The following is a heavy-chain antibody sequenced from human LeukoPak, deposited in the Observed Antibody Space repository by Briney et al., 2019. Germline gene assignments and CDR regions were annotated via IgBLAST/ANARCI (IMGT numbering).Heavy chain of an antibody. CDR1: GFTFSSYG. V-gene: IGHV3-30*02. D-gene: IGHD2-15*01. CDR3: AKDRVVSREPAAFDV. Sequence: GGSLRLSCAASGFTFSSYGMHWVRQVPGKGLEWVAFIRYDGGNKYYADSVKGRFTISRDNSKKTLYLQMNSLRAEDTAVYYCAKDRVVSREPAAFDVWGQGTMVTVSS. CDR2: IRYDGGNK. J-gene: IGHJ3*01.